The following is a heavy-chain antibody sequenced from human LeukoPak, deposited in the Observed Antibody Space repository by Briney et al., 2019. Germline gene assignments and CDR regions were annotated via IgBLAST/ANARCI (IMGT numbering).Heavy chain of an antibody. V-gene: IGHV4-30-2*01. CDR1: TGAMSRGGYY. CDR2: IYRSGDT. Sequence: SETLSLTCTVSTGAMSRGGYYWSWIRQPPGQGLEWIGYIYRSGDTYYNPSLESRVTISLDRSVNQFSLRLSSVTAADTAVYYCARGAYGGNSYWYFDLWGRGTLVTVSS. CDR3: ARGAYGGNSYWYFDL. J-gene: IGHJ2*01. D-gene: IGHD4-23*01.